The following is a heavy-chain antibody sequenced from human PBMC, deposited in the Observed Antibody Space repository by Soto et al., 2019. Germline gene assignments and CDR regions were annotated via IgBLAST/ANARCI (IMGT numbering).Heavy chain of an antibody. CDR3: ARELSIAVAGQNWFDP. J-gene: IGHJ5*02. D-gene: IGHD6-19*01. CDR1: GYTFTSYG. Sequence: ASVKVSCKASGYTFTSYGIGWVRQAPVQGLEWMGWISAYNGNTNYAQKLQGRVTMTTDTSTSTAYMELRSLRSDDTAVYYCARELSIAVAGQNWFDPWGQLTLVTVSS. CDR2: ISAYNGNT. V-gene: IGHV1-18*01.